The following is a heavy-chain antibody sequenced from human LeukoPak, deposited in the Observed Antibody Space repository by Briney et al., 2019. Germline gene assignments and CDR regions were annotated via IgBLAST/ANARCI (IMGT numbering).Heavy chain of an antibody. CDR3: ARHVGVAARPDFDY. Sequence: SQTLSLTCTVSGGSISSSSYYWGWIRQPPGKGLEWIGSIYYSGSTYYNPSLKSRVTISVDTSKNQFSLKLSSVTAADTAVYYCARHVGVAARPDFDYWGQGTLVTVSS. J-gene: IGHJ4*02. CDR1: GGSISSSSYY. V-gene: IGHV4-39*01. D-gene: IGHD6-6*01. CDR2: IYYSGST.